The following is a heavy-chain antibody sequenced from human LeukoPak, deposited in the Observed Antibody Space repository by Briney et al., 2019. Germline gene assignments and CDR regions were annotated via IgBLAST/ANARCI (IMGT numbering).Heavy chain of an antibody. Sequence: PSETLSLTCSVSGDSISNYYWSWIRQPPGKGLEWIGYIYYSGSTDYDPSLKSRVTISVDTSKNQFSLKLSSVTAADTAMYYCARDKGHDFSCFDYWGQGTLVTVSS. CDR2: IYYSGST. CDR1: GDSISNYY. J-gene: IGHJ4*02. V-gene: IGHV4-59*01. CDR3: ARDKGHDFSCFDY. D-gene: IGHD3/OR15-3a*01.